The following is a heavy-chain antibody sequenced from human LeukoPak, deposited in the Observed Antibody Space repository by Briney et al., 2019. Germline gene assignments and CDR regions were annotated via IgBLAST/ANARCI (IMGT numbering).Heavy chain of an antibody. J-gene: IGHJ4*02. V-gene: IGHV4-61*02. CDR1: GGSISSGSYY. Sequence: SETLSLTCTVSGGSISSGSYYWSWLRQPAGKGLEWIGRIYTSGSTNYNPSLKSRVTISVDTSKNQFSLKLSSVTAADTAVYYCAREPYYDFWSGYYDYWGQGTLVTVSS. D-gene: IGHD3-3*01. CDR3: AREPYYDFWSGYYDY. CDR2: IYTSGST.